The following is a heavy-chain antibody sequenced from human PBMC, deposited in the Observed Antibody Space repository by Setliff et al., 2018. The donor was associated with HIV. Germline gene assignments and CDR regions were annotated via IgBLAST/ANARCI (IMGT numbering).Heavy chain of an antibody. D-gene: IGHD3-9*01. CDR3: ARAPGDILTAYFGGLDY. V-gene: IGHV3-33*01. CDR1: GFSFSAYG. Sequence: PGGSLRLSCVASGFSFSAYGMYWIRQAPGKGLEWVAFIWYDGSKKYYADSVKGRFTITRDNSKDTLYLQMSSPRADDTAIYYCARAPGDILTAYFGGLDYWGQGALVTVSS. CDR2: IWYDGSKK. J-gene: IGHJ4*02.